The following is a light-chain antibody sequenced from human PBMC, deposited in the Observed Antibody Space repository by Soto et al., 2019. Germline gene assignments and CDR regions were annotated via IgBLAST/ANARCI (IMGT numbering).Light chain of an antibody. CDR2: DVT. V-gene: IGLV2-11*01. J-gene: IGLJ1*01. CDR1: SSDVGIYNY. Sequence: ALTQPRSGKESRCQSVTISCTGTSSDVGIYNYVSWYQHHPGKAPKLIIYDVTRRPSGVPDRFSGSKSDNTASLTISGLQAEDDADYYCCSYAGGHTYVFGSGTKVPVL. CDR3: CSYAGGHTYV.